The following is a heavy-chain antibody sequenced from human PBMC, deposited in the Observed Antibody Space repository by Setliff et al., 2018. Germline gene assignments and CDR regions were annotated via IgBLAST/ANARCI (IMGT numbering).Heavy chain of an antibody. CDR3: ARRVGSVGIQLPDY. J-gene: IGHJ4*02. CDR2: INAGNGNT. Sequence: ASVQVSCKASGYTFTSYAMHWVRQAPGQRLEWMGWINAGNGNTKYSQKFQGRVTMTRNTSISTAYMELSSLRSEDTAVYYCARRVGSVGIQLPDYWGQGTLVTVSS. D-gene: IGHD5-18*01. V-gene: IGHV1-3*01. CDR1: GYTFTSYA.